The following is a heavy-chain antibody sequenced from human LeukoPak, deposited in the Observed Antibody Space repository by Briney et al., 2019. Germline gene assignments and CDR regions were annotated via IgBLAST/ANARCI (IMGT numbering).Heavy chain of an antibody. J-gene: IGHJ6*02. V-gene: IGHV6-1*01. CDR2: TYYRSKWYN. Sequence: SQTLSLTCAISGDSVSSNSAAWNWIRQSPSRGLEWLGRTYYRSKWYNDYAISVQSRITVNPDTSQNQFSLQLSSMTAADTAVYHCVRFISSGMDVWGQGTTVTVSS. CDR3: VRFISSGMDV. D-gene: IGHD2/OR15-2a*01. CDR1: GDSVSSNSAA.